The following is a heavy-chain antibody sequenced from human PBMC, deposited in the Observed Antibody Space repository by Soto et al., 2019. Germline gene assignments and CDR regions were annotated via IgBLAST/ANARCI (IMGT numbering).Heavy chain of an antibody. CDR2: IKSKTDGGTT. V-gene: IGHV3-15*07. J-gene: IGHJ4*02. D-gene: IGHD1-26*01. CDR1: GSTFDKFW. CDR3: TTGREDLLY. Sequence: EVQLVESGGGLVKPGGSLRLSFAVSGSTFDKFWRNWFRQAPGKGLEWVGRIKSKTDGGTTDYAAPVKGRFTISRDDSKNMLYLQMNCLKTEDTGMYFCTTGREDLLYWGQGTLVTFSS.